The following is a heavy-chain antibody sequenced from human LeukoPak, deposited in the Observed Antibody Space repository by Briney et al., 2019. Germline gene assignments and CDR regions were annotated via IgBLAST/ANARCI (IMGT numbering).Heavy chain of an antibody. D-gene: IGHD3-22*01. V-gene: IGHV3-30*18. CDR3: AKDLSGLDPYYYGMDV. CDR1: GFTFSSYG. CDR2: ISYDGSNK. J-gene: IGHJ6*02. Sequence: GGSLRLSCAASGFTFSSYGMHWVRQAPGKGLEWVAVISYDGSNKYYADSVKGRFTISRDSSKNTLYLQMNSLRAEDTAVYYCAKDLSGLDPYYYGMDVWGQGTTVTVSS.